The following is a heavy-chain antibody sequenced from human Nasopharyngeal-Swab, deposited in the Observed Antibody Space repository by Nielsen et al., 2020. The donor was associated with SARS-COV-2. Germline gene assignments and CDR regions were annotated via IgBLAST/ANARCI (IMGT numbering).Heavy chain of an antibody. J-gene: IGHJ4*02. CDR1: GFTFSDYW. Sequence: GGSLRLSCAPLGFTFSDYWMHWVRQAPGKGLVWVSRINPAGSTTDYEDSVRGRFTISRDNAKNTLYLQMNSLTVEDSAVYFCTRAGSYRFDYWGQGTLVTVSS. CDR2: INPAGSTT. CDR3: TRAGSYRFDY. D-gene: IGHD1-26*01. V-gene: IGHV3-74*01.